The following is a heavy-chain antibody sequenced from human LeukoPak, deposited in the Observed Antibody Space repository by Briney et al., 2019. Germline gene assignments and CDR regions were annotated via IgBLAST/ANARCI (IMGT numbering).Heavy chain of an antibody. V-gene: IGHV3-48*03. CDR3: AREAIYYDSSGYYYDLDY. CDR1: GFTFSSYE. D-gene: IGHD3-22*01. Sequence: TGGSLRLSCAASGFTFSSYEMNWVRQAPGKGLEWVSYISSSGSTIYYADSVKGRFTISRDNAKNSLYLQMNSLRAEDTAAYYCAREAIYYDSSGYYYDLDYWGQGTLVTVSS. CDR2: ISSSGSTI. J-gene: IGHJ4*02.